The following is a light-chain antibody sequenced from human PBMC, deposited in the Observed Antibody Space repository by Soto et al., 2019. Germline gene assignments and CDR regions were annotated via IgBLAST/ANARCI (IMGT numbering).Light chain of an antibody. CDR3: QQYNEWPIT. Sequence: EIVWTQSPATLSFSPGETGSLCCRASQSVGSLLAWYQQKPGQAPRLLIYRASSRATGISGSFSGSGSGTEFTLTITSLQSEDFAVYYCQQYNEWPITFGQGTRLEI. CDR2: RAS. J-gene: IGKJ5*01. V-gene: IGKV3-15*01. CDR1: QSVGSL.